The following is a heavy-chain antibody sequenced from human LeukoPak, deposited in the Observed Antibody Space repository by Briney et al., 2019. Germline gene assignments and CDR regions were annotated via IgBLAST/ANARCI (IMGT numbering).Heavy chain of an antibody. V-gene: IGHV3-23*01. J-gene: IGHJ4*02. CDR1: GFTFSNYS. Sequence: GGSLRLSCAVSGFTFSNYSMHWVRQAPGKGLEWVSAISGSGGSTYYADSVKGRFTISRDNSKNTLYLQMNSLRAEDTAVYYCAKGDVATVIDYFDYWGQGTLVTVSS. CDR3: AKGDVATVIDYFDY. CDR2: ISGSGGST. D-gene: IGHD5-12*01.